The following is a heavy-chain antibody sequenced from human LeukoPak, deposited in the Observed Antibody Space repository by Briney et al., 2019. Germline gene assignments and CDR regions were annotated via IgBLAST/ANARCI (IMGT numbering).Heavy chain of an antibody. Sequence: PGGSLRLSCAASGFIFGNYPMSWVRQAPGKGLEWVSVISGAGGSRYYADSFRGRYTISRDNSQDTLYLQMNSLTVADTAVYYCARGTTGYWGQGTLVTVSS. V-gene: IGHV3-23*01. J-gene: IGHJ4*02. CDR3: ARGTTGY. CDR2: ISGAGGSR. D-gene: IGHD1-1*01. CDR1: GFIFGNYP.